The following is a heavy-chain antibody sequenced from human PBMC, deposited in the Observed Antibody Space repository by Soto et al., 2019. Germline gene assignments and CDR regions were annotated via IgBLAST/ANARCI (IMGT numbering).Heavy chain of an antibody. CDR1: GFTFSSYG. D-gene: IGHD6-19*01. Sequence: GGSLRLSCAASGFTFSSYGMHWVRQAPGKGLEWVAVIWYDGSNKYYADSGKGRFTISRDNSKNTLYLQMNSLRAEDTAVYYCARDRRGYSSGWYYFDYWGQGTLVTVSS. CDR2: IWYDGSNK. CDR3: ARDRRGYSSGWYYFDY. J-gene: IGHJ4*02. V-gene: IGHV3-33*01.